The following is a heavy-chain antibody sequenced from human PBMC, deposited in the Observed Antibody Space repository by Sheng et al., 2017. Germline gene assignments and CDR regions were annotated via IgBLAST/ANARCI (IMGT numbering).Heavy chain of an antibody. CDR2: IIPIFGTA. CDR3: ARERRYSNLPTYYYYYMDV. D-gene: IGHD4-4*01. Sequence: QVQLVQSGAEVKKPGSSVKVSCKASGGTFSSYAISWVRQAPGQGLEWMGGIIPIFGTANYAQKFQGRVTITADESTSTAYMELSSLRSEDTAVYYCARERRYSNLPTYYYYYMDVWGQGTTVTVSS. CDR1: GGTFSSYA. J-gene: IGHJ6*03. V-gene: IGHV1-69*13.